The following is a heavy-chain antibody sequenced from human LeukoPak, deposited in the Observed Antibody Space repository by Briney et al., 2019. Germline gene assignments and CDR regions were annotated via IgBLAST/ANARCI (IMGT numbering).Heavy chain of an antibody. V-gene: IGHV3-30*01. CDR1: GFILSSCA. CDR3: AIDSGEYQLLWVGYFDY. Sequence: PGGSLRLSCAASGFILSSCAMQWVRQARGKGLEWVAVISYDGSNKYYADSVKGRFTISIDNSKTTLYLQMNSLRAEDTAVYYCAIDSGEYQLLWVGYFDYWGQGTLVTVSS. CDR2: ISYDGSNK. J-gene: IGHJ4*02. D-gene: IGHD2-2*01.